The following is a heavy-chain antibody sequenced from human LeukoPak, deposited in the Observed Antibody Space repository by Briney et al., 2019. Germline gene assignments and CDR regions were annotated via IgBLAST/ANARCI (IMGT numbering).Heavy chain of an antibody. V-gene: IGHV4-39*07. CDR2: IFYSGST. Sequence: SETLSLTCTVSSGSISTSNYYWGWVRQPPGKALEWIGNIFYSGSTYYSPSLKSRVTISVDKSKNQFSLKLRSVTAADTAVYYCVRDIYDDNNWGQGTLVTVSS. CDR1: SGSISTSNYY. D-gene: IGHD3-16*01. J-gene: IGHJ4*02. CDR3: VRDIYDDNN.